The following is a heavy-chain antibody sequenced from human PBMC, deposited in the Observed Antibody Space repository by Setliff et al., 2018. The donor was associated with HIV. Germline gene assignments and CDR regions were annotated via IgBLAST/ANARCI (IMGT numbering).Heavy chain of an antibody. CDR3: ARVGGSSGSFGFYYYYYYMDV. V-gene: IGHV3-21*01. J-gene: IGHJ6*03. CDR2: ISSSSSYI. D-gene: IGHD2-15*01. CDR1: GFTFSTYS. Sequence: PGESLKISCAASGFTFSTYSMNWVRQAPGKGLEWVSSISSSSSYIYYADSVQGRFTISRDNAKNSLYLQMNSLRAEDTAVYYCARVGGSSGSFGFYYYYYYMDVWGEGTTVTVSS.